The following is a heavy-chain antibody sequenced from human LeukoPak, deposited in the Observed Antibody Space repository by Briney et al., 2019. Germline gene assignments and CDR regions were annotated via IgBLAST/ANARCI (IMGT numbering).Heavy chain of an antibody. J-gene: IGHJ6*02. CDR1: GGSFSGYY. CDR2: INHSGST. D-gene: IGHD4-17*01. V-gene: IGHV4-34*01. CDR3: SDGAYGMDV. Sequence: SETLSLTCAVYGGSFSGYYWSWIRQPPGKGLEWIGEINHSGSTNYNPSLKSRVTISVDTSKNQFSLKLSSVTAADTAVYYCSDGAYGMDVWGQGTRSPSP.